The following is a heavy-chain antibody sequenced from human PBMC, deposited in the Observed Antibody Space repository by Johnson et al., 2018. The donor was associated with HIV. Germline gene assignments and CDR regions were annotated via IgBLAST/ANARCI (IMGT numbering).Heavy chain of an antibody. CDR2: IKQDGTEK. Sequence: VQLVESGGGVVQPGRSLRLSCAASGFTFSSYAMHWVRQAPGKGLEWVANIKQDGTEKYYGDSMRGRFTISRDNARNSLYLEMNGLRAEDTAIYYCARAQLLADDAFNNWGQGTMVTVSS. CDR1: GFTFSSYA. J-gene: IGHJ3*02. CDR3: ARAQLLADDAFNN. D-gene: IGHD6-6*01. V-gene: IGHV3-7*01.